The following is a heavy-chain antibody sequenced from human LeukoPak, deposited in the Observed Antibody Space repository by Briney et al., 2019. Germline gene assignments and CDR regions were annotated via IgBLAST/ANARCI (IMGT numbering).Heavy chain of an antibody. D-gene: IGHD3-22*01. V-gene: IGHV1-8*01. CDR3: ARELTYYYDSSGYYFDY. CDR2: MNPNSGNT. CDR1: GYTFTSYD. J-gene: IGHJ4*02. Sequence: ASVKVSCKASGYTFTSYDINWVRQATGQGLEWMGWMNPNSGNTGYAQKFQGRVTMTRNTSISTAYMELSSLRSEDTAVYYCARELTYYYDSSGYYFDYWGQGTLVTVSS.